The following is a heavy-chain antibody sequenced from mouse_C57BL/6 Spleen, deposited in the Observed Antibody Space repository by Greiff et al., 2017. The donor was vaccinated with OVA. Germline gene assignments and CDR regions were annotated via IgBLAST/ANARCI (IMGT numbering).Heavy chain of an antibody. CDR3: ARGAPYFDY. V-gene: IGHV1-66*01. J-gene: IGHJ2*01. Sequence: QVQLKESGPELVKPGASVKISCKASGYSFTSYYIHWVKQRPGQGLEWIGWIYPGSGNTKYNEKFKGKATLTADTSSSTAYMQLSSLTSEDSAVYYCARGAPYFDYWGQGTTLTVSS. CDR1: GYSFTSYY. CDR2: IYPGSGNT. D-gene: IGHD1-3*01.